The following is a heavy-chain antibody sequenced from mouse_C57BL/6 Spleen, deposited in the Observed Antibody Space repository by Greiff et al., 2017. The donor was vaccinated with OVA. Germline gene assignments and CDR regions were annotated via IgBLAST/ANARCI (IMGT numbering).Heavy chain of an antibody. J-gene: IGHJ2*01. V-gene: IGHV1-81*01. CDR3: AREGGYGFDY. Sequence: QVQLKQSGAELARPGASVKLSCKASGYTFTSYGISWVKQRTGQGLEWIGEIYPRSGNTYYTAKFKGKATLTADKSSRTAYRELRSLTSEDSAVYFCAREGGYGFDYWGQGTTLTVSS. D-gene: IGHD1-1*02. CDR1: GYTFTSYG. CDR2: IYPRSGNT.